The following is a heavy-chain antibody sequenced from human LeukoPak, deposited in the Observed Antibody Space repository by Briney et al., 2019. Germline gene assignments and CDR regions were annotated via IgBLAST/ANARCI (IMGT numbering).Heavy chain of an antibody. D-gene: IGHD3-10*01. V-gene: IGHV3-48*01. CDR3: ARDTMRNWFDP. CDR2: ISSSSSTI. J-gene: IGHJ5*02. Sequence: GGSLRLPCAASRFTFTNYSMNWVRQAPGKGLEWVSYISSSSSTIYYADSVKGRFTISRDNAKNSLYLQMNSLRAEDTAVYYCARDTMRNWFDPWGQGTLVTVSS. CDR1: RFTFTNYS.